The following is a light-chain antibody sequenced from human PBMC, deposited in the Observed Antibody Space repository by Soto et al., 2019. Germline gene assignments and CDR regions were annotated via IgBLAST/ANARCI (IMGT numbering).Light chain of an antibody. CDR1: QSISSN. CDR2: GAS. CDR3: QQRNNWPTIT. Sequence: MAQSPDTLSVSRVERATRWSRASQSISSNLAWYQQRPGQAPRLLIYGASTRATGIPARFSGSVSGTDFTLTIGSLETHDFSVYYGQQRNNWPTITFGQGTRLEIK. V-gene: IGKV3D-15*01. J-gene: IGKJ5*01.